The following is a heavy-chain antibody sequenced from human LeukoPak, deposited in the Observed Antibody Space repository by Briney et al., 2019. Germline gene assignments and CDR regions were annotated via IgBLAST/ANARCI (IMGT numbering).Heavy chain of an antibody. CDR2: ISGSGGST. J-gene: IGHJ6*02. Sequence: GGSLRLSCAASGFTFSSYAMSWVRQAPGKGLEWVSAISGSGGSTYYADSVKGRFTISRDNAKNSLYLQMNSLRAEDTAVYYCARDLVRGGLYYYGMDVWGQGTTVTVSS. CDR3: ARDLVRGGLYYYGMDV. CDR1: GFTFSSYA. V-gene: IGHV3-23*01. D-gene: IGHD3-10*01.